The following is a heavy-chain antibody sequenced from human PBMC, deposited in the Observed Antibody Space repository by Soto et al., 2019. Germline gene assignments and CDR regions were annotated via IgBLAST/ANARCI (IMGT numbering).Heavy chain of an antibody. CDR3: ARGSTSWYIY. V-gene: IGHV1-46*02. J-gene: IGHJ4*02. CDR1: GYTFNSYY. Sequence: ASVKVSCKASGYTFNSYYMHWVRQAPGQGLEWMGIINPSGGSTTYAQKFQGRVSVTRDTSTSTVYMELSSLRSEDTAVYYCARGSTSWYIYWGQGTLVTVS. D-gene: IGHD6-13*01. CDR2: INPSGGST.